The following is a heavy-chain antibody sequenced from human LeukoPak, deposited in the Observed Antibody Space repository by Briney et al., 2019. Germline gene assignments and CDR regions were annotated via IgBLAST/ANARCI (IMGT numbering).Heavy chain of an antibody. CDR3: AKEGGAPYCSGGSCYGGGFDY. V-gene: IGHV3-30*18. Sequence: PGGSLRLSCAASGFTFSSYGMHWVRQAPGKGLEWVAVISHDGSNKYYADSVKGRFTISRDNSKNTLYLQMNSLRAEDTAVYYCAKEGGAPYCSGGSCYGGGFDYWGQGTLVTVSS. CDR1: GFTFSSYG. CDR2: ISHDGSNK. D-gene: IGHD2-15*01. J-gene: IGHJ4*02.